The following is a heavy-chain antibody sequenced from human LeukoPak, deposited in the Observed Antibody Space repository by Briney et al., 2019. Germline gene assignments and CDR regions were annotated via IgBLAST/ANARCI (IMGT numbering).Heavy chain of an antibody. V-gene: IGHV1-69*13. D-gene: IGHD3-3*01. CDR3: ARGGSPYYDPTGRFVY. J-gene: IGHJ4*02. CDR2: IIPIFGTA. Sequence: ASVKVSCKASGGTFSSYAISWVRQAPGQGLEWMGGIIPIFGTANYAQKFQGRVTITADESTSTAYMELSSLRSEDTAVYYCARGGSPYYDPTGRFVYWGQGTLVTVSS. CDR1: GGTFSSYA.